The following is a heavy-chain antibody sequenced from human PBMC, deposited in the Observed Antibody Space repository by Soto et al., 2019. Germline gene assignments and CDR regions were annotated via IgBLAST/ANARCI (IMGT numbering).Heavy chain of an antibody. V-gene: IGHV4-59*08. CDR2: IYYSGST. Sequence: SETSLTCTVSGGSISSYYWSWIRQPPGKGLEWIGYIYYSGSTNYNPSLKSRVTISVDTTKNQFSLKLGSVTAADTAVYYCARMSYSSSWYFDYWGQGTLVTVSS. D-gene: IGHD6-13*01. J-gene: IGHJ4*02. CDR1: GGSISSYY. CDR3: ARMSYSSSWYFDY.